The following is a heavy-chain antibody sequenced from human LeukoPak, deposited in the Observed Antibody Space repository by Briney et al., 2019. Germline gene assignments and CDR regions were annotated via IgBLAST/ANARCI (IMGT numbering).Heavy chain of an antibody. CDR1: GFTFDDYA. CDR3: AKAALECSGGSCYGSGFYYYYMDA. D-gene: IGHD2-15*01. J-gene: IGHJ6*03. Sequence: PGRSLGLSCAASGFTFDDYAMHWVRQAPGKGLEWVSAISGSGGSTYYADSVKGRFTISRDNSKNTLYLQMNSLRAEDTAVYYCAKAALECSGGSCYGSGFYYYYMDAWGKGTTVTVSS. CDR2: ISGSGGST. V-gene: IGHV3-23*01.